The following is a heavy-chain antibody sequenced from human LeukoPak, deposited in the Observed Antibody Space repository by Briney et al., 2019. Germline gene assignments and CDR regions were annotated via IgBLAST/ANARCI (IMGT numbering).Heavy chain of an antibody. D-gene: IGHD6-13*01. Sequence: SETLSLTCTVSGASFSSSTYYWGWIRQPPGKGLEWIGSIYYSGSTYYNPSLKSRVTMSVDTSKNQFSLKLSSVTAADTAVYYCARHAGGISATGARPFDYWGQGTLVTVSS. CDR2: IYYSGST. CDR1: GASFSSSTYY. J-gene: IGHJ4*02. CDR3: ARHAGGISATGARPFDY. V-gene: IGHV4-39*01.